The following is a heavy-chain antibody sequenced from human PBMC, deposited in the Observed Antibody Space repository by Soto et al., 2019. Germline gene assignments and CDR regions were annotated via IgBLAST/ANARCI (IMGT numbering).Heavy chain of an antibody. V-gene: IGHV4-31*03. CDR3: ARDGRPFYYYYGMDV. J-gene: IGHJ6*02. Sequence: SETLSLTGTVSGGTISSGGYCWSWIRQHPGKGLEWIGYIYYSGSTYYNPSLKSRVTISVDTSKNQFSLKLSSVTAADTAVYYCARDGRPFYYYYGMDVWGQGTTVTVSS. CDR1: GGTISSGGYC. CDR2: IYYSGST.